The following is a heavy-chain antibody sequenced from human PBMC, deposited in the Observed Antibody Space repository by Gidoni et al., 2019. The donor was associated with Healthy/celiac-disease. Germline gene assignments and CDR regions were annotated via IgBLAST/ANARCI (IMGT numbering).Heavy chain of an antibody. J-gene: IGHJ3*02. CDR1: GGSISSYY. Sequence: QVQLQESGPGLVKPSETLSLTCTVSGGSISSYYWSWIRQPPGKGLEWIGYIYYSGSTNYSPSLKSRVTISVDTSKNQFSLKLSSVTAADTAVYYCARESLWGADAFDIWGQGTMVTVSS. D-gene: IGHD3-16*01. CDR3: ARESLWGADAFDI. CDR2: IYYSGST. V-gene: IGHV4-59*01.